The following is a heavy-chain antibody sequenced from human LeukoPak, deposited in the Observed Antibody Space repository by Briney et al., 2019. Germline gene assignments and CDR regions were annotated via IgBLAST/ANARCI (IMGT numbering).Heavy chain of an antibody. V-gene: IGHV3-30*14. Sequence: PGGSLRLSCAASGFTFSSYAMHWVRQAPGKGLEWVAVISYDGSNKYYADSVKGRFTISRDNSKNTVSLQMDSLRAEDTAVYYCARTFDYWGQGTLVTVSS. CDR1: GFTFSSYA. CDR3: ARTFDY. J-gene: IGHJ4*02. CDR2: ISYDGSNK.